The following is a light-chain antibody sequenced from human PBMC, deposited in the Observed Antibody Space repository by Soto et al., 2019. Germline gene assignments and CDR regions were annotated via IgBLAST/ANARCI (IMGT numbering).Light chain of an antibody. CDR3: SSYAGSNFVV. CDR2: EVS. Sequence: QSALTQPPSASGSPGQSVTISCTGTSSDVGGYNYVSWYQQHPGKAPKFMIYEVSKRPSGVPDRFSGSKSGNTASLTVSGLQAEDEADYYCSSYAGSNFVVFGGATKLTVL. J-gene: IGLJ2*01. V-gene: IGLV2-8*01. CDR1: SSDVGGYNY.